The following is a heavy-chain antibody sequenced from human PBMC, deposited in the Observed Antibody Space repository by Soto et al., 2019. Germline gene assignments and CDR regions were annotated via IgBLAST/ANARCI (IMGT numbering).Heavy chain of an antibody. Sequence: ASVKVSCKASGYTFTIYAIHFVRQAPRQGLEWMGWMNPNSGNTGYAQKFQGRVTMTRNTSISTAYMELSSLRSEDTAVYYCTTNRPGYSYGPHGFDYWGQGTLVTVSS. CDR2: MNPNSGNT. D-gene: IGHD5-18*01. CDR3: TTNRPGYSYGPHGFDY. CDR1: GYTFTIYA. J-gene: IGHJ4*02. V-gene: IGHV1-8*02.